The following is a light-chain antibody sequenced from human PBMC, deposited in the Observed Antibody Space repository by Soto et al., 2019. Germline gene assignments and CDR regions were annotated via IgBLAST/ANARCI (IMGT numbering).Light chain of an antibody. J-gene: IGLJ1*01. CDR2: DDD. Sequence: QSVLTQPPSVSAAPGQRVTISCSGSSSNIGGNSVSWYQQIPGTAPKLLIYDDDKRPSGIPDRFSGSKSGTSATLGITGFQTGDEADYYCGSWDSRLSAYVFGTGTKVTXL. CDR3: GSWDSRLSAYV. CDR1: SSNIGGNS. V-gene: IGLV1-51*01.